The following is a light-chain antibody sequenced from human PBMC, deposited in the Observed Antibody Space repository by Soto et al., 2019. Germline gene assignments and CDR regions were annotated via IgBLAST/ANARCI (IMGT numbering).Light chain of an antibody. J-gene: IGKJ1*01. Sequence: DIQMTQAPSSLPASVGDRVSITCRASQTIGNYLNWYQQRPGKAPNLLISAASTLQSGVPSRFSGSGSRTDFTLTITSLQPEDFATYYCQQCYNTPRTFGQGTKVEI. CDR3: QQCYNTPRT. CDR1: QTIGNY. V-gene: IGKV1-39*01. CDR2: AAS.